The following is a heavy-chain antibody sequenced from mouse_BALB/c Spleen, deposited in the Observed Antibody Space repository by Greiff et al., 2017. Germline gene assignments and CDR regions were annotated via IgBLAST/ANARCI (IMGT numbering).Heavy chain of an antibody. CDR2: IRLKSDNYAT. D-gene: IGHD2-14*01. V-gene: IGHV6-6*02. CDR1: GFTFSSYW. CDR3: TPAYYRYDTWFAY. Sequence: EVQLVESGGGLVQPGGSMKLSCVASGFTFSSYWMSWVRQSPEKGLEWVAEIRLKSDNYATHYAESVKGKFTISRDDSKSRLYLQMNSLRAEDTGIYYCTPAYYRYDTWFAYWGQGTLVTVSA. J-gene: IGHJ3*01.